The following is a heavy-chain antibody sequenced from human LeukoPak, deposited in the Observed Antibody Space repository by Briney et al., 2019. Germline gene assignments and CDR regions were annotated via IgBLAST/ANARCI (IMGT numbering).Heavy chain of an antibody. V-gene: IGHV1-8*01. CDR2: MNPNSGNT. CDR3: ARGRKGAIFGVVFNCFDP. D-gene: IGHD3-3*01. CDR1: GYTFTSYD. J-gene: IGHJ5*02. Sequence: ASVKVSCKASGYTFTSYDINWVRQATGQGLEWMGWMNPNSGNTGYAQKFQGRATMTRDTSISTAFMELSSLRSEDTAVYYCARGRKGAIFGVVFNCFDPWGQGTLVTVSS.